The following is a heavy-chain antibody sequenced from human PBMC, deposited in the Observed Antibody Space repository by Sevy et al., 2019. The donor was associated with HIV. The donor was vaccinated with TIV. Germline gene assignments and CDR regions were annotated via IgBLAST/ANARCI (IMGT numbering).Heavy chain of an antibody. CDR2: MKEDGSER. D-gene: IGHD5-18*01. Sequence: GGYLRLSCAASGFTFSSYWMSWVRQAPGKGLEWVATMKEDGSERNYVDSVKGRFTISRDNAKNSLYLQMNSLRAEDTASSYCVREGVGGYSYSLDCWGQGTLVTVSS. J-gene: IGHJ4*02. CDR3: VREGVGGYSYSLDC. CDR1: GFTFSSYW. V-gene: IGHV3-7*01.